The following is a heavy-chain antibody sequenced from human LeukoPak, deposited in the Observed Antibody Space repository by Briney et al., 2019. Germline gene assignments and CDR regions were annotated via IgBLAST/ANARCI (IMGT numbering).Heavy chain of an antibody. J-gene: IGHJ4*02. Sequence: GGSLRLSCAASGFTFNSYAMSWVRQAPGKGLEWVSTVTGSGRSTYYADSVKGRFTISRDNSKNTLYLQMNSLRAEGTAIYYCAKFNGDLSSSWYNGYFDYWGQGALVTVSS. D-gene: IGHD6-13*01. CDR1: GFTFNSYA. V-gene: IGHV3-23*01. CDR3: AKFNGDLSSSWYNGYFDY. CDR2: VTGSGRST.